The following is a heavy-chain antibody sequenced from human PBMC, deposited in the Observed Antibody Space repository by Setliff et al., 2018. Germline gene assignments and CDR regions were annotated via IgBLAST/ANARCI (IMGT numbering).Heavy chain of an antibody. CDR2: TYYNGTA. Sequence: SETLSLTCSVSGGSISGSHYSWVWMRQPPGKRLEWIGSTYYNGTAYYNPSLQSRVAISVDTSKNHFSLKLTSVTAADTAVYYCARDLYCGGHCYQLFDSWGQGTLVTVSS. D-gene: IGHD2-21*02. CDR3: ARDLYCGGHCYQLFDS. J-gene: IGHJ4*02. V-gene: IGHV4-39*02. CDR1: GGSISGSHYS.